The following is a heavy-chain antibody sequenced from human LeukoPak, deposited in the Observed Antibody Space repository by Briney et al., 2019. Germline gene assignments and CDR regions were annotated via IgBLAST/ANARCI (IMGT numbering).Heavy chain of an antibody. V-gene: IGHV1-2*02. CDR1: GYTFTGYY. CDR2: INPNSGGT. D-gene: IGHD3-22*01. Sequence: ASVKVSCKASGYTFTGYYMHWVRQAPGQGLEWMGWINPNSGGTNYAQKFQGRVTMTRDTPISTAYMELSRLRTDDTAVYYCARVPYYYDSSGQNEYFQHWGQGTLVTVSS. J-gene: IGHJ1*01. CDR3: ARVPYYYDSSGQNEYFQH.